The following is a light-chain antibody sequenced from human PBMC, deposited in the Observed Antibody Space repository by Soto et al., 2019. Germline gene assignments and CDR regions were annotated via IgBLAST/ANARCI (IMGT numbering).Light chain of an antibody. CDR3: AAWDDSLNGYV. V-gene: IGLV1-44*01. CDR2: SNN. Sequence: QSVLTQPPSASGTPGQRVTISCSGSSSNIGRNIVNWYQHLPGTAPKLLIYSNNQRPPGVPDRFSGSKSGTSASLAISGLQSEDEADYYCAAWDDSLNGYVFGTGTKVTVL. J-gene: IGLJ1*01. CDR1: SSNIGRNI.